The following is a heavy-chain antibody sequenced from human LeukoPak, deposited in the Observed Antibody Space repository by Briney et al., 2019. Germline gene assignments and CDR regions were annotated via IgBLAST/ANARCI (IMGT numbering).Heavy chain of an antibody. CDR2: ISSSSSYI. Sequence: GGSLRLSCAASGFTFSSYSMNWVRQAPGKGLEWVSSISSSSSYIYYADSVKGRFTISRDNFKNTLYLQMNSLRAEDTAVYYCAKDFFGGNRGAAFDIWGQGTMVTVSS. V-gene: IGHV3-21*01. D-gene: IGHD4-23*01. CDR3: AKDFFGGNRGAAFDI. J-gene: IGHJ3*02. CDR1: GFTFSSYS.